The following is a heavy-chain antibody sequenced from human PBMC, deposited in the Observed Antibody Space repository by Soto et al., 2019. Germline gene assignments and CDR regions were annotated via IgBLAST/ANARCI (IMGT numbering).Heavy chain of an antibody. CDR2: ISAYNGNI. D-gene: IGHD6-19*01. CDR3: ARDLAVGLVDY. Sequence: QVQLVPSGAEVKKPGASVKVSCKASGYTFTSYGIRWVRQAPGQGLEWMGWISAYNGNIKFAQKLQVGVTMSTATSTSTDYMELMSLRSDDTSVYYGARDLAVGLVDYWGQGNLFTGSS. J-gene: IGHJ4*02. V-gene: IGHV1-18*01. CDR1: GYTFTSYG.